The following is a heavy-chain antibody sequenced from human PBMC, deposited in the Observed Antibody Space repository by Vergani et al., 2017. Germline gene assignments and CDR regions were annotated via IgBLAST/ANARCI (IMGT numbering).Heavy chain of an antibody. D-gene: IGHD2-2*02. J-gene: IGHJ5*02. CDR3: ARVVVVVPAAIFSPPNWFDP. CDR2: ISAYNGNT. V-gene: IGHV1-18*01. Sequence: QVQLVQSGAEVKKPGASVKVSCKASGYTFTSYGISWVRQAPGQGLEWMGWISAYNGNTNYAQKLQGRVTMTTDTSTSTAYMELRSLRSDDTAVYYCARVVVVVPAAIFSPPNWFDPRGQGTLVTVSS. CDR1: GYTFTSYG.